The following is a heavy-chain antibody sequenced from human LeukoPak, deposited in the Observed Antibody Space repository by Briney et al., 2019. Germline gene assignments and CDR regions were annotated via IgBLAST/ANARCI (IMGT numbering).Heavy chain of an antibody. CDR3: AELGITMIGGV. CDR2: ISSIGGNI. D-gene: IGHD3-10*02. CDR1: GFTFSSYE. J-gene: IGHJ6*03. Sequence: PGGSLRLSCAASGFTFSSYEMNWARQAPGKGLEWVSYISSIGGNIYYADSVKGRFTISRDNAKNSLYLQMNSLSAEDTAVYYCAELGITMIGGVWGKGPTVPIP. V-gene: IGHV3-48*03.